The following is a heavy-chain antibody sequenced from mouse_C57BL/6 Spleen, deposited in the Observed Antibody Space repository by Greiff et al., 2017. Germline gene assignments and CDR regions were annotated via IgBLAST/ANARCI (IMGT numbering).Heavy chain of an antibody. J-gene: IGHJ3*01. Sequence: QVQLQQPGAELVRPGTSVKLSCKASGYTFTSYWMHWVKQRPGQGLEWIGVIDPSDSYTNYNQKFKGKATLTVDTSSSTAYMQLSSLTSEDSAVYYCARSLITGRFAYWGQGTLVTVSA. CDR2: IDPSDSYT. CDR1: GYTFTSYW. V-gene: IGHV1-59*01. CDR3: ARSLITGRFAY. D-gene: IGHD1-1*01.